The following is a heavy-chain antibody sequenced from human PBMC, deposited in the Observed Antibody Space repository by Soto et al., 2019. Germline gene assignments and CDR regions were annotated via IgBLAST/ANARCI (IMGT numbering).Heavy chain of an antibody. CDR2: ISYDGSNK. D-gene: IGHD4-17*01. V-gene: IGHV3-30*18. CDR1: GFTFRSYG. J-gene: IGHJ4*02. CDR3: AKDYGDYSFFDY. Sequence: QVQLVESGGGVVQPGRSVRLYCAASGFTFRSYGLHWVRQAPGTGLEWVAVISYDGSNKYYADSVKGRFTISRDNSKSTLYLQMNSLRAEDTAVYYCAKDYGDYSFFDYWGQGTLVTVSS.